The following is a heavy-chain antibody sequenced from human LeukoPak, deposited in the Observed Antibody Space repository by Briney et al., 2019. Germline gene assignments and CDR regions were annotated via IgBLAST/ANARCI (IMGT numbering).Heavy chain of an antibody. J-gene: IGHJ6*03. Sequence: GGSLRLSCAASGFTFSKMNWVRQAPGKGLEWVSYISSSGSTIYYADSVKGRFTISRDNAKNSLYLQMNSLRAEDTAVYYCARGSIAVAGNYYYYYMDVWGKGTTVTVSS. V-gene: IGHV3-48*01. CDR2: ISSSGSTI. D-gene: IGHD6-19*01. CDR1: GFTFSK. CDR3: ARGSIAVAGNYYYYYMDV.